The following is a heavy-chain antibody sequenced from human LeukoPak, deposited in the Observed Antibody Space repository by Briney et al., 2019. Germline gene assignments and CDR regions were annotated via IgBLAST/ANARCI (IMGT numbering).Heavy chain of an antibody. CDR1: GYSFTNYW. CDR2: IYPGDSVT. J-gene: IGHJ3*02. D-gene: IGHD2-15*01. CDR3: AVEVVTSGFDAFDI. Sequence: GESLKISCKGSGYSFTNYWIGWVRQLPGKGLEWMGIIYPGDSVTRYSPSFQGQVTISADKSISTAYLQWSSLKASDTAMYYCAVEVVTSGFDAFDIWGQGTMVTVS. V-gene: IGHV5-51*01.